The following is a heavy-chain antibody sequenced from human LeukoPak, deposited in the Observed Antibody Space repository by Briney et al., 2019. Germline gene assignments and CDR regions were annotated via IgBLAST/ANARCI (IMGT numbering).Heavy chain of an antibody. CDR1: GGSISGYY. CDR3: ARAVGGAAAGLFDP. Sequence: SETLSLTCTVSGGSISGYYWSWIRQPPGKGLEWIGYIYYSGSTNYNPSLKSRVTISVDTSKNQFSLKLSSVTAADTAVYYCARAVGGAAAGLFDPWGQGTLVTVSS. J-gene: IGHJ5*02. CDR2: IYYSGST. D-gene: IGHD6-13*01. V-gene: IGHV4-59*01.